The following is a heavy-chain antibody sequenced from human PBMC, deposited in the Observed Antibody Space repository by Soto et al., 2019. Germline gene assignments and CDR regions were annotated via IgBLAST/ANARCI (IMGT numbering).Heavy chain of an antibody. CDR2: IYHGGTT. Sequence: SETLSLTCTVSGDSISSGSYWGWIRQPPGEGPEWIASIYHGGTTFYNPSLKSRISISVDTSKNQFSLRLTSVTASDTATYSCAWVHVMDVAGSTFDYWGPGTLVTVSS. J-gene: IGHJ4*03. CDR1: GDSISSGSY. D-gene: IGHD6-19*01. CDR3: AWVHVMDVAGSTFDY. V-gene: IGHV4-38-2*02.